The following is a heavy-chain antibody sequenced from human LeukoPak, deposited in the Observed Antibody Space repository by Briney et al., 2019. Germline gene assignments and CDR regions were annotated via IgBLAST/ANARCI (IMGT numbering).Heavy chain of an antibody. CDR1: GFTFSSYG. D-gene: IGHD3-22*01. CDR2: IRYNGSNK. Sequence: PGRSLRLPCAASGFTFSSYGMHWFRKAPGKGLEWVAVIRYNGSNKYYADPAKGRFTIYRDNSKNTLYLQMNSLRAEDTAVYYCARGLRYYDRSGYYPMDVWGKGTTVTVSS. J-gene: IGHJ6*03. CDR3: ARGLRYYDRSGYYPMDV. V-gene: IGHV3-33*01.